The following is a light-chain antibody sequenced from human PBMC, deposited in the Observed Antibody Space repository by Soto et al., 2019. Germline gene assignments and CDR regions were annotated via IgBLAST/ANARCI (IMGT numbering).Light chain of an antibody. CDR1: QSISSW. J-gene: IGKJ1*01. CDR2: KAS. CDR3: QQYDSYPWT. V-gene: IGKV1-5*03. Sequence: DIQMTQSPSTLSASVGDRVTITCRASQSISSWLAWYQQKPGKAPKLQIYKASTLQSGVPSRFSGSGSGTEFTLTISSLQPDDFATYYCQQYDSYPWTFDQGTKVEIK.